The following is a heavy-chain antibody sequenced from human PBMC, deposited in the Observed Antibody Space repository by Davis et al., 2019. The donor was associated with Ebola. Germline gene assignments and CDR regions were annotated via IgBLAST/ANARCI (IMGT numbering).Heavy chain of an antibody. D-gene: IGHD2-2*01. CDR2: IAYTGNT. J-gene: IGHJ3*01. CDR1: GASMTSYY. V-gene: IGHV4-59*01. CDR3: ARGGLVPAALYL. Sequence: PSETLSLTCTVSGASMTSYYWSWIRQPPGKGLEWIGYIAYTGNTIYNPSLKSRVTISGDPSKKQFSLRLSSVTAADTAVYYCARGGLVPAALYLWGQGTMVTVSS.